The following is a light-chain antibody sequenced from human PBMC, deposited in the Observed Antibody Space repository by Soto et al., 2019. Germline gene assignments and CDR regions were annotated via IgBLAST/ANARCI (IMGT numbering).Light chain of an antibody. Sequence: AIQMAQSPSSLSASVGDRVTITCRASQGIRNDLSWYQQRPGKAPKLLIYAASHLQSGAPSRFSGSGSGTEFTLTITGLQPEDGGTYYFLQYYTYPQTFGQRTKVDIK. V-gene: IGKV1-6*01. CDR2: AAS. CDR3: LQYYTYPQT. CDR1: QGIRND. J-gene: IGKJ1*01.